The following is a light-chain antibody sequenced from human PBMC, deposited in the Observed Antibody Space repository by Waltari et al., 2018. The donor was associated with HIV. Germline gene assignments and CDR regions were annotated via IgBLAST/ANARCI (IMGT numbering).Light chain of an antibody. V-gene: IGKV1-9*01. CDR2: AAS. CDR3: QQLESYTQIS. J-gene: IGKJ4*01. Sequence: DIQLTQSPSILSASVGDRVTITCRTSQGISRYLAWYQQKPGKAPKLLIYAASTLQSGVPSRFSGSVSGTEFTLTISSLQPEDFATYYCQQLESYTQISFGGGTKVGIK. CDR1: QGISRY.